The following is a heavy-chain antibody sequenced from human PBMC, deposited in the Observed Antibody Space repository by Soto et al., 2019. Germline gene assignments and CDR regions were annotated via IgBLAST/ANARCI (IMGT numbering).Heavy chain of an antibody. CDR2: IYYSGST. D-gene: IGHD2-21*01. V-gene: IGHV4-31*03. CDR3: SIIYSPHEYSFHY. J-gene: IGHJ4*02. Sequence: PSETLSLTCTVSGGSISSGGYYWSWIRHHPGKGLEWIGYIYYSGSTYYNPSLKSRVTISVDTSKNQFSLKLSSVTAADTAVYYCSIIYSPHEYSFHYWGQAILVTVFS. CDR1: GGSISSGGYY.